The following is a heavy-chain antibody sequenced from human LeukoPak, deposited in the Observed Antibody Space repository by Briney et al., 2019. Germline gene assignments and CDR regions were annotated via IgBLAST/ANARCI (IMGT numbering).Heavy chain of an antibody. Sequence: ASVKVSCKASGYTFTSYDINWVRQATGQGLERMGWMNPNSGDTGYAQKFQGRVTITRNTSISTAYMELSSLRSEDTAVYYCARVYRRQQLVLGYWGQGTLVTVSS. J-gene: IGHJ4*02. V-gene: IGHV1-8*03. CDR1: GYTFTSYD. D-gene: IGHD6-13*01. CDR2: MNPNSGDT. CDR3: ARVYRRQQLVLGY.